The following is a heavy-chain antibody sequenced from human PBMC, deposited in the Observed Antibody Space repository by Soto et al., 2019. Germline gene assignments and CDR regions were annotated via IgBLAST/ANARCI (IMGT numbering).Heavy chain of an antibody. J-gene: IGHJ3*02. D-gene: IGHD7-27*01. CDR3: VKVANWGFGDAFDI. V-gene: IGHV3-64D*06. Sequence: GGSLRLSCSASGFTFSSYAMHWVRQAPGKGLEYVSAISSNGGSTYYADSVKGRFTISRDNSKNTLYLQMSSLRAEDTAVYYCVKVANWGFGDAFDIWGQGTMVTVSS. CDR1: GFTFSSYA. CDR2: ISSNGGST.